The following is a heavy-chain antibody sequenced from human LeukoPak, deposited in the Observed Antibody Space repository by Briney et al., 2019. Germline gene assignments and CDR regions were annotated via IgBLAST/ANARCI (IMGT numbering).Heavy chain of an antibody. D-gene: IGHD1-26*01. J-gene: IGHJ4*02. V-gene: IGHV3-23*01. CDR3: AKDRGAGISGSYCFDY. CDR2: ISGSGGST. CDR1: GFTFSSYA. Sequence: PGGSLRLSCAASGFTFSSYAMSWVRQAPGKGLEWVSAISGSGGSTYYADSVKGRFTISRDNSKNTLYLQMNSLRAEDTAVYYCAKDRGAGISGSYCFDYWGQGTLVTVSS.